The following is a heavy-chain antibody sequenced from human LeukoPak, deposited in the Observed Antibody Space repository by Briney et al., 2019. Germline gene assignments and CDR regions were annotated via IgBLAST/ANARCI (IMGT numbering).Heavy chain of an antibody. CDR3: TREDRCSTSCYGHY. CDR1: GFTFGDYA. V-gene: IGHV3-49*04. Sequence: GGSLRLSCTASGFTFGDYAMSWVRQAPGKGLEWVGFIRSKAYGGTTEYAASVKGRFTISRDDSKSIAYLQMNSLKTEDTAVYYGTREDRCSTSCYGHYWGQGTLVTVSS. D-gene: IGHD2-2*01. J-gene: IGHJ4*02. CDR2: IRSKAYGGTT.